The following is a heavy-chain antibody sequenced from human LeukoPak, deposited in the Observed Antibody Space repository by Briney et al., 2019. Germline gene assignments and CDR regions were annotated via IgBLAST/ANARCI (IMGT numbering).Heavy chain of an antibody. CDR3: ARGYCGGDCYSLFDY. Sequence: ASVKVSCKASGYTFTGYYMHWVRQAPGQGLEWMGWINPNSGGTNYAQKFQGRVTMTRDTSISTAYMELSRLRSDDTAVYYCARGYCGGDCYSLFDYWGQGTLVTVSS. CDR1: GYTFTGYY. D-gene: IGHD2-21*02. V-gene: IGHV1-2*02. J-gene: IGHJ4*02. CDR2: INPNSGGT.